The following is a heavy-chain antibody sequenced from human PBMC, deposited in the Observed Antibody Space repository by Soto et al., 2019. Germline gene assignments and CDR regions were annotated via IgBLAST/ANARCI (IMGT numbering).Heavy chain of an antibody. V-gene: IGHV3-30*18. CDR3: AKSRRTTKERGLDY. CDR2: VASDGSVT. Sequence: QVQLVESGGGVVQPGRSLRLSCAASGFTFSSYGMHWVRQAPGKGLEWVAVVASDGSVTYYGDSVKGRFTISRDNSKNTLYLQTDSLSSEDTAVYYCAKSRRTTKERGLDYWGQGTLVTVSS. J-gene: IGHJ4*02. D-gene: IGHD1-1*01. CDR1: GFTFSSYG.